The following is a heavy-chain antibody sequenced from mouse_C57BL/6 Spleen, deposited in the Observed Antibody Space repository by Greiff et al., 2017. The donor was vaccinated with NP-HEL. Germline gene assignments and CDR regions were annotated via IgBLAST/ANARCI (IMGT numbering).Heavy chain of an antibody. J-gene: IGHJ4*01. V-gene: IGHV1-26*01. CDR2: INPNNGGT. CDR1: GYTFTDYY. CDR3: ARDYSNLSAMDY. Sequence: EVQLQQSGPELVKPGASVKISCKASGYTFTDYYMNWVKQSHGKSLEWIGDINPNNGGTSYNQKFKGKATLTVDKSSSTAYMELRSLTSEDSAVYYCARDYSNLSAMDYWGKGTSVTVSS. D-gene: IGHD2-5*01.